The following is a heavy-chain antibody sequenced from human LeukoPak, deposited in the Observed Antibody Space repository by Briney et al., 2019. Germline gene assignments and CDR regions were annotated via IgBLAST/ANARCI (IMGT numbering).Heavy chain of an antibody. D-gene: IGHD1-14*01. Sequence: SETLSLTCTVSGGSISSSSYYWGWIRQPPGKGLEWIGSIYYSGSTNYNPSLKSRVTISVDTSKNQFSLKLSSVTAADTAVYYCASQSGDYFDYWGQGTLVTVSS. CDR1: GGSISSSSYY. J-gene: IGHJ4*02. CDR2: IYYSGST. CDR3: ASQSGDYFDY. V-gene: IGHV4-39*07.